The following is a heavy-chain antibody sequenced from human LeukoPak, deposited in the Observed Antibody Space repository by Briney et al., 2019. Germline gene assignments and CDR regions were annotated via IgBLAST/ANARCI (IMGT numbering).Heavy chain of an antibody. CDR3: ARAGYHDSSGYYTYMDV. D-gene: IGHD3-22*01. V-gene: IGHV4-59*01. Sequence: NPSETLSLTCTVSGGSISSYYWSWIRQPPGKGLEWIGYIYYSGSTNYNPSLKSRVTISVDTSKNQFSLKLTSVTAADTAVYYCARAGYHDSSGYYTYMDVWGQGTTVTVSS. J-gene: IGHJ6*02. CDR2: IYYSGST. CDR1: GGSISSYY.